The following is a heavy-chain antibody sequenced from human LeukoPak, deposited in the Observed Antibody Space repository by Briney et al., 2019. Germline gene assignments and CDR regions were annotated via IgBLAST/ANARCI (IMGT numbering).Heavy chain of an antibody. Sequence: SETLSLTCAVYGGSFSDYYWSWIRQPPGKGLEWIGEINHSGSTNYNPSLKSRVTISVDTPKNRFSLKLSSVTAADTAVYYCAREWWYSSSSFTRGDCRGQGTLVTVSS. CDR3: AREWWYSSSSFTRGDC. CDR1: GGSFSDYY. CDR2: INHSGST. V-gene: IGHV4-34*01. J-gene: IGHJ4*02. D-gene: IGHD6-13*01.